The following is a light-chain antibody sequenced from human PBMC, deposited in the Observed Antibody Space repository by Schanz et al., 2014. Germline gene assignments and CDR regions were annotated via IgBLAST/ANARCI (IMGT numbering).Light chain of an antibody. CDR3: QQRSNWPLT. V-gene: IGKV3-11*01. Sequence: EVVMAQSPATLSVSPGERATLSCRASQSVNSNLAWYQHKPGRAPRLLIYDASSRATGIPDRFSGSGSGSDFTLTISSLEPEDFALYYCQQRSNWPLTFGGGTKVEIK. CDR2: DAS. CDR1: QSVNSN. J-gene: IGKJ4*01.